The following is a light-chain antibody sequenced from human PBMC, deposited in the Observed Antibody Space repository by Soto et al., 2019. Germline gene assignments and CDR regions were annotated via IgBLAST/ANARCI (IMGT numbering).Light chain of an antibody. J-gene: IGKJ4*01. CDR3: QQFGSVPLT. CDR2: DVS. Sequence: DIQMTQPPSSLSASIGDRVTITCQASQDIGNSLNWYQQKSGKAPNLLIYDVSRLGAGVPSRFSGSSSRTNFRLTISDLQREDVATYYCQQFGSVPLTFGGGTKVEIK. CDR1: QDIGNS. V-gene: IGKV1-33*01.